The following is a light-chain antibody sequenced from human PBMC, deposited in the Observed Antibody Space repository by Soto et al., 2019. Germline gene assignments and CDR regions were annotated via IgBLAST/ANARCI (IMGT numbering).Light chain of an antibody. CDR3: MQARQPPYT. CDR2: VGS. J-gene: IGKJ2*01. Sequence: DIVMTQSPPTLPVTPGEPASISCRSSQSLLHSNGYNFLDWYLQKPGQSPQLLIYVGSNRPSGVPDRCSGSGSGTDFTLKISRVEAEDVGIYYCMQARQPPYTFGQGTNLEIK. V-gene: IGKV2-28*01. CDR1: QSLLHSNGYNF.